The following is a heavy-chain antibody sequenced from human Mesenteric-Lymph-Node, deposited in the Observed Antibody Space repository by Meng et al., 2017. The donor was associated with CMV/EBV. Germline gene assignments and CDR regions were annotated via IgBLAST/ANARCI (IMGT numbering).Heavy chain of an antibody. CDR1: GYTFTGSY. D-gene: IGHD2-2*01. V-gene: IGHV1-2*02. J-gene: IGHJ6*02. CDR3: AREGGVDCGSTSCFSYYYAVDV. CDR2: MNPNSGGA. Sequence: ASVKVSCKASGYTFTGSYIHWVRQAPGQGLEWMGWMNPNSGGANYAYDFQGRVTMTRDTSISVAYMELTRLRSGDTAIYYCAREGGVDCGSTSCFSYYYAVDVWGQGTMVTVSS.